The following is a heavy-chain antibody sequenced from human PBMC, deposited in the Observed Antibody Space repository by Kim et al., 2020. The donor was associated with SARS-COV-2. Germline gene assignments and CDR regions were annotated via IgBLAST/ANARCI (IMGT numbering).Heavy chain of an antibody. Sequence: KCRFTISRDNSKDTLYLQMNSLGADDAAVYYCAKSAFDIVVVPAAPDLNYWGQGTLVTVSS. J-gene: IGHJ4*02. CDR3: AKSAFDIVVVPAAPDLNY. D-gene: IGHD2-2*01. V-gene: IGHV3-23*01.